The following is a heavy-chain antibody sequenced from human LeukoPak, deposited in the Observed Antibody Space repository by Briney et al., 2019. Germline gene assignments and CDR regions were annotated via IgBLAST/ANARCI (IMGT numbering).Heavy chain of an antibody. J-gene: IGHJ4*02. Sequence: SETLSLTCTVSGYSISSGYYWGWIRHPPGKGLEWIGSIYHSGSTYYNPSLKSRVTISVDTSKIQFSLKLSSVTAADTAVYYCAREGLIVGATIDYWGQGTLVTVSS. CDR2: IYHSGST. CDR3: AREGLIVGATIDY. CDR1: GYSISSGYY. V-gene: IGHV4-38-2*02. D-gene: IGHD1-26*01.